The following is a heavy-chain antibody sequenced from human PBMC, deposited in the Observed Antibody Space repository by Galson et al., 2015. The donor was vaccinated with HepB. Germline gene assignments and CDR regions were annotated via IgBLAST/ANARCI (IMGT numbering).Heavy chain of an antibody. D-gene: IGHD4-23*01. Sequence: SLRLSCAASGFTFSSYAMSWVRQAPGKGLEWVSAISGSGGSTYYADSVKGRFTISRDNSKNTLYLQMNSLRAEDTAVYYCAKGSYGGNSGWDAFDIWGQGTMVTVSS. V-gene: IGHV3-23*01. J-gene: IGHJ3*02. CDR2: ISGSGGST. CDR1: GFTFSSYA. CDR3: AKGSYGGNSGWDAFDI.